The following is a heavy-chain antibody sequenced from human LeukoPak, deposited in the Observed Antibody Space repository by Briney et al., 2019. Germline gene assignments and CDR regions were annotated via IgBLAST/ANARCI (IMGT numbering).Heavy chain of an antibody. D-gene: IGHD3-10*01. V-gene: IGHV3-74*01. CDR1: GFTFSTYW. J-gene: IGHJ6*03. CDR3: SYGSGREGYMDV. CDR2: INSDGSGT. Sequence: PGGSLRLSCAAYGFTFSTYWMHWVRQAPGEGLVWVSFINSDGSGTGYADSVKGRFTVSRDNAKNTLYLQMNSLRAEDTAVYYCSYGSGREGYMDVWGKGTTVTVSS.